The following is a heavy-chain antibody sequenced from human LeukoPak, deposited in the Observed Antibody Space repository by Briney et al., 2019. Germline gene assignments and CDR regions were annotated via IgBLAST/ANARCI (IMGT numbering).Heavy chain of an antibody. CDR1: GGCISSSNW. V-gene: IGHV4-4*02. Sequence: SGTLSLTCAVSGGCISSSNWWSWVRQPPGKGLDWIGEIYHSGSTNYNPSLKSRVTISVDKSKNQFSLKLSSVTAADTAVYYCARGESYYDFWSRGRGEYNWFDPWGQGTLVTVSS. CDR2: IYHSGST. CDR3: ARGESYYDFWSRGRGEYNWFDP. J-gene: IGHJ5*02. D-gene: IGHD3-3*01.